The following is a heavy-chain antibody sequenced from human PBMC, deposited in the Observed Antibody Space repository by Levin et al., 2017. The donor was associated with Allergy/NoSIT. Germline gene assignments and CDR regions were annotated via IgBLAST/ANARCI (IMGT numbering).Heavy chain of an antibody. CDR2: ISSSGSTI. J-gene: IGHJ3*02. V-gene: IGHV3-11*01. CDR1: GFTFSDYY. Sequence: GGSLRLSCAASGFTFSDYYMSWIRQAPGKGLEWVSYISSSGSTIYYADSVKGRFTISRDNAKNSLYLQMNSLRAEDTAVYYCARDGCGGSSTSCYAGAFDIWGQGTMVTVSS. CDR3: ARDGCGGSSTSCYAGAFDI. D-gene: IGHD2-2*01.